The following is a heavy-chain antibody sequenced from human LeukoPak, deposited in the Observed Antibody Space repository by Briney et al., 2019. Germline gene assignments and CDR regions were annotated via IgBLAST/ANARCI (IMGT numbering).Heavy chain of an antibody. J-gene: IGHJ5*02. D-gene: IGHD6-19*01. Sequence: SETLSLTCTVSGGSISSSSYYWGWLRQPPGQGLEWIGSIYYSGSTYYNPSLKTRVTISVDTSKNQFSLKLSSVTAADTAVYYCARRRGRGWSNWFDPWGQGTLVTVSS. CDR1: GGSISSSSYY. V-gene: IGHV4-39*01. CDR3: ARRRGRGWSNWFDP. CDR2: IYYSGST.